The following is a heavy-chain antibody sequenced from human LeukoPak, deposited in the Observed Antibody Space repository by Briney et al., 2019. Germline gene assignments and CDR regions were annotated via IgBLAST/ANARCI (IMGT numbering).Heavy chain of an antibody. D-gene: IGHD2-2*01. CDR3: ASPRALYCSSTSCQTANGAFDI. Sequence: ASVKVSCKASGGTFSSYTISWVRQAPGQGLEWMGRIIPILGIANYAQKFQGGVTITADKSTNTAYMELSSLRSEDTAVYYCASPRALYCSSTSCQTANGAFDIWGQGTMVTVSS. CDR2: IIPILGIA. CDR1: GGTFSSYT. V-gene: IGHV1-69*02. J-gene: IGHJ3*02.